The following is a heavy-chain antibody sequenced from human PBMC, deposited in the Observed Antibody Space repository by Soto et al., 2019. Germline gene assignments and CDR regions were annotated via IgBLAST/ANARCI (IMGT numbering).Heavy chain of an antibody. D-gene: IGHD6-19*01. Sequence: EVQLVESGGGLVQPGGSLRLSCEASGFSFSSYWMNWVRQAPGKGLEWVAIIKKDGSVKYYVDSVKGRFTISRDNAKNSLYLQMNGPRAEDTGVYYCAGGSGWLIDYWGRGTLVTVSS. CDR1: GFSFSSYW. CDR3: AGGSGWLIDY. J-gene: IGHJ4*02. CDR2: IKKDGSVK. V-gene: IGHV3-7*03.